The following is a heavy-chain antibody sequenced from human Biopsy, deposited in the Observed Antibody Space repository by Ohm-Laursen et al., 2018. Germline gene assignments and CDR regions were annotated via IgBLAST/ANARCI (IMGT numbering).Heavy chain of an antibody. CDR2: INSSGAYI. J-gene: IGHJ4*03. V-gene: IGHV3-21*05. D-gene: IGHD3-3*01. CDR1: GFTFSSYA. Sequence: SLRLSCTASGFTFSSYAMSWVRQAPGKGLEWVSYINSSGAYINYVDSVKGRFTISRDNAENSLYLHMNSLRAEETDVYYCADFKSGNYDSFDHWGQGTMVTVSS. CDR3: ADFKSGNYDSFDH.